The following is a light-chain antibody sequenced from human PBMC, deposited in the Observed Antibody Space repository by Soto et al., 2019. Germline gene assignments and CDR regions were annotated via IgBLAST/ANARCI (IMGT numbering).Light chain of an antibody. CDR3: QQSYSSLVT. V-gene: IGKV1-39*01. Sequence: DIQMTQSPSSLSASIGDRVTITCRASQSVTSNLNWYQQKFGETPKLLMYAASNLQGGVPSRFSGSGSGTDFTLTISSLQPEDFATYYCQQSYSSLVTFGAGTKVEIK. J-gene: IGKJ4*01. CDR2: AAS. CDR1: QSVTSN.